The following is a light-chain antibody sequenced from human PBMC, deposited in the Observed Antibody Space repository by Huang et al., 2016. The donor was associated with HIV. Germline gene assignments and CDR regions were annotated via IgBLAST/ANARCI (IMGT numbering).Light chain of an antibody. CDR2: DAS. V-gene: IGKV1-33*01. Sequence: IQLTQSPSSLSASVGDRVTITCQASQDISKYLKWYQQKPGKAPRLLIYDASYLEAGVPSRFSGSGSGTDFTFTISSLQPEDIATYYCQQYDNRLPTFGQGTKLEIK. CDR3: QQYDNRLPT. CDR1: QDISKY. J-gene: IGKJ2*01.